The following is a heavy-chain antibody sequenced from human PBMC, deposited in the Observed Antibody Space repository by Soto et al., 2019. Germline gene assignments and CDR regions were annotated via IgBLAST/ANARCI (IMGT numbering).Heavy chain of an antibody. J-gene: IGHJ4*02. Sequence: GGSLKLSCAASGFTFNTYAMTWVRQAPGKGLEWVSSITAGGGGTYYADSVKGRFTISRDNSKNTLSLQMNSPRADDTAVYFCAKGYNNYFFDYWGQGTLVTVSS. CDR2: ITAGGGGT. CDR3: AKGYNNYFFDY. CDR1: GFTFNTYA. D-gene: IGHD4-4*01. V-gene: IGHV3-23*01.